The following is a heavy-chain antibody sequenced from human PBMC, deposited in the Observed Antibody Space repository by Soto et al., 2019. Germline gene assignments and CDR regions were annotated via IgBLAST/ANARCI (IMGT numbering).Heavy chain of an antibody. J-gene: IGHJ3*02. D-gene: IGHD3-3*01. Sequence: QVQLVQSGAEVKKPGSSVKVSCKASGGTFSSYTISWVRQAPGQGLEWMGRIIPILGIANYAQKFQGRVTITADKSTSTAYMELSSLRSEDTAVYYCAGPYDFWSGYYFDAFDIWGQGTMVTVSS. CDR2: IIPILGIA. CDR1: GGTFSSYT. CDR3: AGPYDFWSGYYFDAFDI. V-gene: IGHV1-69*02.